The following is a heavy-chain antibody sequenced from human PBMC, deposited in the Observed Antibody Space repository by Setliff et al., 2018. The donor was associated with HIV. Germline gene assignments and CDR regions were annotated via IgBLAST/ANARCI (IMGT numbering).Heavy chain of an antibody. CDR2: INPNNGAT. V-gene: IGHV1-2*06. CDR3: ATLFIGYPDS. Sequence: ASVKVSCKASGYSFSGYYMSWIRQAPGQALEWMGRINPNNGATEYAQKFQGRVTMTSDSLTSTAHMELTRLRSDDTAVYYCATLFIGYPDSWGQGTLVTVSS. CDR1: GYSFSGYY. D-gene: IGHD3-9*01. J-gene: IGHJ5*02.